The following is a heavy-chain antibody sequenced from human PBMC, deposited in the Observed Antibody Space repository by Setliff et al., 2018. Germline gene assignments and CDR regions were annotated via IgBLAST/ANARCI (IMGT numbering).Heavy chain of an antibody. V-gene: IGHV4-4*07. CDR1: GGSMGSYY. J-gene: IGHJ6*03. CDR3: ARVRITPYCMDV. Sequence: PSETLSLTCTVSGGSMGSYYWTWIRQSAGKGLEWIGRVYTTGSTAFNPSLNSRVTVSLDKSKNQFSLKLYSVTAADTAVYFCARVRITPYCMDVWGKGTTVTVSS. D-gene: IGHD3-10*01. CDR2: VYTTGST.